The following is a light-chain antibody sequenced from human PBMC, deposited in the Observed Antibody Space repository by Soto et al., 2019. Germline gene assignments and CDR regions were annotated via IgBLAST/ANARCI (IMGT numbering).Light chain of an antibody. V-gene: IGKV3-15*01. CDR2: KTS. CDR1: QSIGTN. CDR3: QQYAGGPLS. Sequence: EVVMTQSPATVSVSPGERTSLSCRASQSIGTNLGWYQQKPGQAPRLLISKTSTRATGVPARFSGNGSGTEFTLTISRLQSQDIAVYYWQQYAGGPLSFGGGDKVDIK. J-gene: IGKJ4*01.